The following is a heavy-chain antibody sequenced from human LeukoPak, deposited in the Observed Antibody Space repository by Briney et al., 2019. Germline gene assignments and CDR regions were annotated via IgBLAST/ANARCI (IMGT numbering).Heavy chain of an antibody. J-gene: IGHJ4*02. CDR1: GFTVSSKY. D-gene: IGHD2-15*01. CDR3: ATGSYCSGGSCYSD. CDR2: IYSGGST. Sequence: GGSLRLSCAASGFTVSSKYMSWVRQAPGRGLEWVSLIYSGGSTSYADSVKGRFTISRDNSKNTVYLQMNSLRAEDTAVYYCATGSYCSGGSCYSDWGQGTLVTVSS. V-gene: IGHV3-66*01.